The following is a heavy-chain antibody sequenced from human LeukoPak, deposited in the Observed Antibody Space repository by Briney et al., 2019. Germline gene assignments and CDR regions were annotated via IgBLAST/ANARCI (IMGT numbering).Heavy chain of an antibody. CDR3: ARTSARGAQFDY. Sequence: SETLSLTCTVSGGSISNHYWSWIRQPAGMGLEWIGRIYASGSTNYNPSLKSRATMSVDTSNNQFSLNLSSVTAADTAVYYCARTSARGAQFDYWGQGTLVTVSS. CDR2: IYASGST. J-gene: IGHJ4*02. V-gene: IGHV4-4*07. CDR1: GGSISNHY. D-gene: IGHD3-10*01.